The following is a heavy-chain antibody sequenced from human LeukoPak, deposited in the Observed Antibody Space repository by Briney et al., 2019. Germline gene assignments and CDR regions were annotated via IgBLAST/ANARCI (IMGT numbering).Heavy chain of an antibody. CDR3: ARDSSSSFLDY. CDR1: GFTFSSYG. V-gene: IGHV3-33*01. CDR2: IWYDGSNK. J-gene: IGHJ4*02. D-gene: IGHD6-6*01. Sequence: PGGSLRLSCAASGFTFSSYGMHWVRQAPGKGLEWVAVIWYDGSNKYYADSVKGRFTISRDNSKNTLYLQMNSLRAEDTAVYYCARDSSSSFLDYWGQGTLVTVSS.